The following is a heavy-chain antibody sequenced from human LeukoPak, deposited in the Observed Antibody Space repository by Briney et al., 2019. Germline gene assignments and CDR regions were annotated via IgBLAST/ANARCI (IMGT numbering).Heavy chain of an antibody. CDR1: GFTFSSYS. CDR3: ARGIEAEY. V-gene: IGHV3-48*02. Sequence: GGSLRLSCAASGFTFSSYSMNWVRQAPGKGLEWVSYISSSSGTIYYADSVKGRFTISRDNAKNLLYLQMNSLRDEDTAVYYCARGIEAEYWGQGTMVTVSS. J-gene: IGHJ4*02. CDR2: ISSSSGTI. D-gene: IGHD6-25*01.